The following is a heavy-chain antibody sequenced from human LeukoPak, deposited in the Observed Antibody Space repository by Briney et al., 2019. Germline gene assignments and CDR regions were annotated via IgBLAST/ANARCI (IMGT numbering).Heavy chain of an antibody. D-gene: IGHD1-7*01. J-gene: IGHJ4*02. V-gene: IGHV3-30-3*01. CDR3: ARDYWWNYDY. Sequence: PGRSLRLYCAASGFTFSDYAMHWVRQAPGKGLEWVAVISKDGSDKYYPGSVRGRFTISRDNSKNTIYLQMDSLRAEDTAIYYCARDYWWNYDYWGQGTLVTVSS. CDR2: ISKDGSDK. CDR1: GFTFSDYA.